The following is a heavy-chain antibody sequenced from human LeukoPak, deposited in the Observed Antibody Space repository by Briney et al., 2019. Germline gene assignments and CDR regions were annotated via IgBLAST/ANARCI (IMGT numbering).Heavy chain of an antibody. CDR2: IYYSGST. Sequence: PSETLSLTCTVSGVSISSFYWSWIRQPPGKGLECIGYIYYSGSTNYNPSLKSRVTISVDTSKNQFSLKLSSVTAADTAVYYCTRVKGYYDSSGYYKAHTFDIWGQGTMVTVSS. V-gene: IGHV4-59*01. J-gene: IGHJ3*02. D-gene: IGHD3-22*01. CDR3: TRVKGYYDSSGYYKAHTFDI. CDR1: GVSISSFY.